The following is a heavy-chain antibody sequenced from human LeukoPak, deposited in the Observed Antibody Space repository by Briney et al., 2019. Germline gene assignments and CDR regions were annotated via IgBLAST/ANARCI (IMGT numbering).Heavy chain of an antibody. Sequence: PGGSLRLSCAASGFTFSSYWMSWVRQAPGKGLEWVANIKQDGSEEYYVDSVKGRFTISRDNAKNSLYLQMNSLRAEDTAVYYCVADSGGSRYWGQGTLVTVSS. V-gene: IGHV3-7*01. D-gene: IGHD2-15*01. CDR2: IKQDGSEE. CDR1: GFTFSSYW. J-gene: IGHJ4*02. CDR3: VADSGGSRY.